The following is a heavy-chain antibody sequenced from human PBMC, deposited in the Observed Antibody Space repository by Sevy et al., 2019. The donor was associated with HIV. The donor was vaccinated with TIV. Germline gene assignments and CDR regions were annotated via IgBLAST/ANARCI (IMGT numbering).Heavy chain of an antibody. V-gene: IGHV3-21*01. J-gene: IGHJ4*02. CDR2: ISSSSSYT. Sequence: GGSLRLSCAASGFTFSSYSMKWVRQAPGKGLEWVSSISSSSSYTYYADSVKGRFTISRDNAKNSLYLQMNSLRAEDTAVYYCARDSEGTTLDYWGQGTLVTVSS. D-gene: IGHD1-7*01. CDR3: ARDSEGTTLDY. CDR1: GFTFSSYS.